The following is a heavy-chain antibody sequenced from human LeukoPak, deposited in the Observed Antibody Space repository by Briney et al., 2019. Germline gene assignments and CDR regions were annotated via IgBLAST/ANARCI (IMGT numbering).Heavy chain of an antibody. J-gene: IGHJ6*02. CDR1: GYTLTQLF. D-gene: IGHD3-3*02. Sequence: ASVKVSCKVSGYTLTQLFMHWVRQAPGKGLEGMGGFDPEDGETIYAQKFQGRVTMTEDTSTDTAYMELSSLRSEDTAVYYCATVPLLALYGMDVWGQGATVTVSS. CDR2: FDPEDGET. CDR3: ATVPLLALYGMDV. V-gene: IGHV1-24*01.